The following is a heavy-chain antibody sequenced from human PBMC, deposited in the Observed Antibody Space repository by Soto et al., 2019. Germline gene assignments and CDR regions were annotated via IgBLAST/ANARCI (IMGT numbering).Heavy chain of an antibody. CDR3: ARDSYCRSTSCSQGFDY. D-gene: IGHD2-2*01. CDR2: ISAYNGNT. CDR1: GYTFTSYG. J-gene: IGHJ4*02. Sequence: ASVKVSCKASGYTFTSYGISWVRQAPGQGLEWRGWISAYNGNTNYAQKLQGRVTMTSDTSTSTAYMELRSLRSDDTAVYYCARDSYCRSTSCSQGFDYWGQGTLVNFFS. V-gene: IGHV1-18*01.